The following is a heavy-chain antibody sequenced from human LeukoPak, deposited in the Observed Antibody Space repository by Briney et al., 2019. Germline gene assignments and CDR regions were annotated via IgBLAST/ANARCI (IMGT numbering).Heavy chain of an antibody. D-gene: IGHD6-19*01. CDR2: IWYDGSNR. CDR1: GFTFSSYG. Sequence: QAGGSLRLSCAASGFTFSSYGMHWVRQAPGKGLEWVAVIWYDGSNRYYADSVKGRFTISRDNSKNTLYLQMNSLRAEDTAVYYCAREGSGWPYYFDYWGQGTLVSVSS. CDR3: AREGSGWPYYFDY. J-gene: IGHJ4*02. V-gene: IGHV3-33*01.